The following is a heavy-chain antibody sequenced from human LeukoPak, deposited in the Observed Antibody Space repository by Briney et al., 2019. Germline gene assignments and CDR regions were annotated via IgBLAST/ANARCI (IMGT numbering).Heavy chain of an antibody. J-gene: IGHJ4*02. CDR3: ARGYVYFDY. CDR2: ISSIGSTI. CDR1: GFTFSSYE. V-gene: IGHV3-48*03. Sequence: GGSLRLSCAASGFTFSSYEMSWVRQAPGKGLEWLSYISSIGSTIYYADSVKGRFTISRDNAKNSLYLQMNSLRAEDTAVYYCARGYVYFDYWGQGALVTVSS. D-gene: IGHD3-16*01.